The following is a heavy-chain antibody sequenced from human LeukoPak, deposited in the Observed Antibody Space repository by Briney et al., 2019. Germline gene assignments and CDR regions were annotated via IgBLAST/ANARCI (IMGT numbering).Heavy chain of an antibody. D-gene: IGHD1-26*01. CDR1: GGSISSGSYY. CDR2: IYTSGST. Sequence: SETLSLTCTVSGGSISSGSYYWSWIRQPAGKGLEWIGRIYTSGSTNYNPSLKSRVTISVDTSKNQFSLKLSSVTAADTAVYYCARAVSYSAAWYCYYYMDVWGKGTTVTVSS. V-gene: IGHV4-61*02. CDR3: ARAVSYSAAWYCYYYMDV. J-gene: IGHJ6*03.